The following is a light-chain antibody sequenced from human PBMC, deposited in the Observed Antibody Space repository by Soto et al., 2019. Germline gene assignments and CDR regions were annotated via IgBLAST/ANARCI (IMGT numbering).Light chain of an antibody. CDR2: GNS. CDR3: QSYGSSLSRV. V-gene: IGLV1-40*01. CDR1: SSNIGAGYD. J-gene: IGLJ2*01. Sequence: QSALTQPPSVSGAPGQRVTISCTGSSSNIGAGYDVHWYQQLPGTAPKLLIYGNSNRPSGVPDRFSGSKSGTSASLAITGLQAEDEADYYCQSYGSSLSRVFGGGTKLTVL.